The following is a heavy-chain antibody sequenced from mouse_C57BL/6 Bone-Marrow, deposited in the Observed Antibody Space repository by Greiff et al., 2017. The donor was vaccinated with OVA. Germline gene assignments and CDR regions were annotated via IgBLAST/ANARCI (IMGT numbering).Heavy chain of an antibody. V-gene: IGHV5-9-1*02. J-gene: IGHJ2*01. CDR1: GFTFSSYA. Sequence: EVQGVESGEGLVKPGGSLKLSCAASGFTFSSYAMSWVRQTPEKRLEWVAYISSGGDYIYYADTVKGRFTISRDNARNTLYLQMSSLKSEDTAMYYCTREGDYYGSSYDFDYWGQGTTLTVSS. D-gene: IGHD1-1*01. CDR3: TREGDYYGSSYDFDY. CDR2: ISSGGDYI.